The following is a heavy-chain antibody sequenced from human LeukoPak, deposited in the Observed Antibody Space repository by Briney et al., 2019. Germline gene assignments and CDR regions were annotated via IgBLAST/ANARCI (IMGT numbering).Heavy chain of an antibody. CDR3: ARDPRYYSDLYYFDY. CDR1: GFAITDHH. V-gene: IGHV3-11*04. J-gene: IGHJ4*02. D-gene: IGHD3-22*01. Sequence: PGGSLRLSCAASGFAITDHHMDWVRQAPGKGLEWVSYIDSSSSTIYYADSVKGRFTVSRDNAKSSLFLQMNSLRAEDTAVYYCARDPRYYSDLYYFDYWGQGTLVTVSS. CDR2: IDSSSSTI.